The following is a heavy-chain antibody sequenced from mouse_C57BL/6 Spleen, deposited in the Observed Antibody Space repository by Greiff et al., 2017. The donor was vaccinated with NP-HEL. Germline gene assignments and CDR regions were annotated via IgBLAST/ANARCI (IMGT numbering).Heavy chain of an antibody. CDR2: IYPRDGST. D-gene: IGHD4-1*01. J-gene: IGHJ1*03. CDR1: GYTFTNHT. V-gene: IGHV1-78*01. Sequence: VQLQQSDAELVKPGASVKLSCKFSGYTFTNHTLHWMKQRPEQGLEWIGYIYPRDGSTNYNEKFKGKATLTADKSSSTAYMKLNSLTSEDSAVYFCATSANWDGGYFDVWGTGTTVTVSS. CDR3: ATSANWDGGYFDV.